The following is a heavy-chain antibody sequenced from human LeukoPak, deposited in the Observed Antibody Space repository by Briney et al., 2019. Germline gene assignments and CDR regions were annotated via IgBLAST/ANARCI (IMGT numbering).Heavy chain of an antibody. CDR2: ISSISSTI. Sequence: GGPLRLSCAASGFTFSSYSMNWVRQAPGKGLEWVSYISSISSTIYYADSVKGRFTISRDNAKKSLYLQMNSLRAEDTAVYYCARRGVVVVPAASTYYYYYMDVWGKGTTVTVSS. D-gene: IGHD2-2*01. J-gene: IGHJ6*03. CDR3: ARRGVVVVPAASTYYYYYMDV. CDR1: GFTFSSYS. V-gene: IGHV3-48*01.